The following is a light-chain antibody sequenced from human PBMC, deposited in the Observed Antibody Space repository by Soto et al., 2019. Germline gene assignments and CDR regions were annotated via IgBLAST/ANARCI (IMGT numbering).Light chain of an antibody. CDR3: QSYDSSLSGGL. V-gene: IGLV1-40*01. J-gene: IGLJ3*02. CDR2: GDS. Sequence: QSVLTQPPSVSGAPGQRVTISCTGSSSNIGAGYNVHWYQQVPGTAPKLLIYGDSNRPSGVPDRFSGSKSGTSASLAIIGLQAEDEADYYCQSYDSSLSGGLFGGGTKLTVL. CDR1: SSNIGAGYN.